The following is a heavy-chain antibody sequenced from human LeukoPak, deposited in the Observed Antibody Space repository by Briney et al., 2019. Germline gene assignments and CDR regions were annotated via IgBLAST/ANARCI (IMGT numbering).Heavy chain of an antibody. J-gene: IGHJ4*02. CDR1: GFTFSSYA. D-gene: IGHD5-18*01. CDR2: ISGSGGST. Sequence: GGSLRLSCAASGFTFSSYAMSWVRQAPGKGLEWVSAISGSGGSTYYADSVKGRFTISRDNSKNALYLQMNSLRAEDTAVYYCAGRVTGYSSGYVYWGQGTLVTVSS. V-gene: IGHV3-23*01. CDR3: AGRVTGYSSGYVY.